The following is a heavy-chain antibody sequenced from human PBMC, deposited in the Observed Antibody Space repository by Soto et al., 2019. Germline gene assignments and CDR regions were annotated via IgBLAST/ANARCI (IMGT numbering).Heavy chain of an antibody. Sequence: PSETLSLTCTVSGGSISSGGYYWGWVRQHPGKGLEWIGNIYYSGTTYYNPSLKSRVTISVDTSKNQFSLKLNSVTAADTAVYYCARRYGSGSSYKPFDYWGQGTLVTVSS. V-gene: IGHV4-39*01. CDR2: IYYSGTT. CDR1: GGSISSGGYY. D-gene: IGHD3-10*01. CDR3: ARRYGSGSSYKPFDY. J-gene: IGHJ4*02.